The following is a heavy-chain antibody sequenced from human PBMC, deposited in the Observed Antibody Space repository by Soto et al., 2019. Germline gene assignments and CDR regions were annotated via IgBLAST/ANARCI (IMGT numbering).Heavy chain of an antibody. CDR1: GYSFTSYW. V-gene: IGHV5-51*01. D-gene: IGHD1-26*01. CDR2: IYTGDSDT. J-gene: IGHJ6*02. CDR3: ALDSGSPPAVAYGMDV. Sequence: GESLKISCKGSGYSFTSYWIGWVRQVPGKGLEWMGIIYTGDSDTRYSPSFQGQVTISADKSISTAYLQWSSLKASDTAMYYCALDSGSPPAVAYGMDVWGQGTTVTVSS.